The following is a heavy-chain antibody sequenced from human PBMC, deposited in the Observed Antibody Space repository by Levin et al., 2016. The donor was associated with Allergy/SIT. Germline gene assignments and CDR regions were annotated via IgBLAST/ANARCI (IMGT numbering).Heavy chain of an antibody. V-gene: IGHV4-31*03. D-gene: IGHD3-9*01. CDR3: ARVQSYDILTGYYHFDY. Sequence: SETLSLTCTVSGGSISSGGYYWSWIRQHPGKGLEWIGYIYYSGSTYYNPSLKSRVTISVDTSKNQFSLKLSSVTAADTAVYYCARVQSYDILTGYYHFDYWGQGTLVTVSS. J-gene: IGHJ4*02. CDR2: IYYSGST. CDR1: GGSISSGGYY.